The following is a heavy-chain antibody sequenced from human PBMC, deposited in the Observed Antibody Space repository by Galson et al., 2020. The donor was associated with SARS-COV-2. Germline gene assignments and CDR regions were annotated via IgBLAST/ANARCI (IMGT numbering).Heavy chain of an antibody. D-gene: IGHD4-17*01. V-gene: IGHV3-64*02. CDR1: GFTFSTYA. Sequence: GGSLRLSCAASGFTFSTYAMHWVRQAPGKGLEYVSSISSDGGSTYYADSVKGRFTISRDNSRNTLYLQMGHLRVEDMAVYYCARRTYGDPPLLYFDLWGRGTLVPVSS. CDR2: ISSDGGST. J-gene: IGHJ2*01. CDR3: ARRTYGDPPLLYFDL.